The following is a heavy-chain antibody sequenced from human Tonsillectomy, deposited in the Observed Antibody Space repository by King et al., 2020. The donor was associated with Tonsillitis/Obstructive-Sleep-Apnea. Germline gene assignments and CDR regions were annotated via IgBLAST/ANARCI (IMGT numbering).Heavy chain of an antibody. J-gene: IGHJ4*02. CDR2: IKSKTDGGKT. D-gene: IGHD5-24*01. Sequence: EVQLVESGGGLVRPGGSLRLSCATSGFTFNNAWMIWVRQAPGKGLEWVGRIKSKTDGGKTDYSAPVKGRFTISRDDSKNTLYLQMNSLKTEDTAVYYCTTRSHGNWGQGTLVTVSS. CDR1: GFTFNNAW. CDR3: TTRSHGN. V-gene: IGHV3-15*01.